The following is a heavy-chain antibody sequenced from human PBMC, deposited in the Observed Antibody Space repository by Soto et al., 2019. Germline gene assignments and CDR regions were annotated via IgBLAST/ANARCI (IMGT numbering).Heavy chain of an antibody. CDR3: ARDLSGWSFDY. CDR1: GGSISSYY. D-gene: IGHD6-19*01. Sequence: SETLSLTCTVSGGSISSYYWSWIRQPPGKGLEWIGYIYYSGSTNYNPSLKSRVTISVDTSKNQFSLKLSSVTAADTAVYYCARDLSGWSFDYWGQGTLVTVSS. J-gene: IGHJ4*02. V-gene: IGHV4-59*12. CDR2: IYYSGST.